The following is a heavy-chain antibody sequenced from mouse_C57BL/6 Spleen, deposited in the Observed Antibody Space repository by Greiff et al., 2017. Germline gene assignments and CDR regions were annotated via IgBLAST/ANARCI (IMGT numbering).Heavy chain of an antibody. V-gene: IGHV14-4*01. CDR3: TTGGTTDY. J-gene: IGHJ2*01. Sequence: VQLQQSGAELVRPGASVKLSCTASGFNIKDDYMHWVKQRPEQGLEWIGWIDPENGDTEYASKFQGKATITADTSSNTAYLQLSRLTSEDTAVYYCTTGGTTDYWGQGTTLTVSS. CDR1: GFNIKDDY. D-gene: IGHD2-14*01. CDR2: IDPENGDT.